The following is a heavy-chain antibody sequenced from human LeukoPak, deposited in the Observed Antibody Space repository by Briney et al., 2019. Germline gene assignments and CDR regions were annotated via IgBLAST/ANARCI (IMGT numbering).Heavy chain of an antibody. Sequence: PGGPLRLSCAASGFAFNTYSMNWVRQAPGKGLEWVSFISSSSTTIYYTDSVKGRFTISRDNAQNSLYLQMNSLRAEDTAVYYCARDRGYYFDYWGQGTPVTVSS. V-gene: IGHV3-48*01. J-gene: IGHJ4*02. CDR2: ISSSSTTI. CDR1: GFAFNTYS. CDR3: ARDRGYYFDY.